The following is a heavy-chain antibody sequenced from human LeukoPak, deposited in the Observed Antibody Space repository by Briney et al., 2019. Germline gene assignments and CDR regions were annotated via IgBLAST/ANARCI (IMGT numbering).Heavy chain of an antibody. CDR2: TRNKANSYTT. Sequence: GGSLRLSCTASGFIFSDNYVDWVRQAPREGLEWVGRTRNKANSYTTEYAASVEGRFTISRDDSKNSVYLQMNSLKTDDTAVYYCAREATGDLSFDHWGQGTLVTVPS. J-gene: IGHJ4*02. CDR3: AREATGDLSFDH. V-gene: IGHV3-72*01. D-gene: IGHD3-10*01. CDR1: GFIFSDNY.